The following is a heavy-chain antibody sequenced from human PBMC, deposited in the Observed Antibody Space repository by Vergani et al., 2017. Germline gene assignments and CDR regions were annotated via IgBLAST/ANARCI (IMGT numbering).Heavy chain of an antibody. J-gene: IGHJ6*03. D-gene: IGHD1-1*01. CDR2: ISPSSTTI. CDR1: GFTFSSYS. CDR3: ARVRNERYMDV. Sequence: ELQLVKSGGNLVQPGGSLRLSCAASGFTFSSYSMNWVRQAPGKGLEWVSYISPSSTTIYYEDSVKGRFPISRDNVKNSLYLQMNSLRAEDAAVYYCARVRNERYMDVWGKGTTVTVSS. V-gene: IGHV3-48*01.